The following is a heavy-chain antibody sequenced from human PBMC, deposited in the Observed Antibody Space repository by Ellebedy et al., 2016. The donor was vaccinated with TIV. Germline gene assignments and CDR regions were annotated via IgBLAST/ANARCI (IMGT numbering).Heavy chain of an antibody. CDR2: ISTSGSLI. Sequence: PSETLSLTCTVSGGSITNYYWSWIRQPPGKGLEWISYISTSGSLIYYADSVKGRFTISRDNAKNSVYLQIDSLRAEDTAVYYCAKGGRIQLTDVWGQGTTVIVSS. CDR3: AKGGRIQLTDV. V-gene: IGHV3-11*01. J-gene: IGHJ6*02. D-gene: IGHD5-18*01. CDR1: GGSITNYY.